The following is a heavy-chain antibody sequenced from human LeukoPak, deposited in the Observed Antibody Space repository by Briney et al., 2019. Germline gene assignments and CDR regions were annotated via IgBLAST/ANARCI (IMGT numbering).Heavy chain of an antibody. CDR1: GFTFSSYA. CDR3: ARAGIVVVPAAILNWFDP. V-gene: IGHV3-7*01. D-gene: IGHD2-2*01. Sequence: PGGSLRLSCAASGFTFSSYAMSWVRQAPGKGLEWVANIKQDGSEKYYVDSVKGRFTISRDNAKNSLYLQMNSLRDEDTAVYYCARAGIVVVPAAILNWFDPWGQGTLVTVSS. CDR2: IKQDGSEK. J-gene: IGHJ5*02.